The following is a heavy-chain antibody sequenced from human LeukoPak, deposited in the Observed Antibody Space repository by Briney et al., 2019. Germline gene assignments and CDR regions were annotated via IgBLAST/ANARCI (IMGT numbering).Heavy chain of an antibody. D-gene: IGHD4-17*01. CDR2: LSGGGST. V-gene: IGHV3-69-1*01. CDR1: GASISGWY. Sequence: ETLSLTCTVSGASISGWYWSWIRQPPGKGLEWVSTLSGGGSTYYADSVKGRFTISRDNAKNSLYLQMNSLRVEDTAVYYCARERYGDSFDYWGQGTLVTVSS. CDR3: ARERYGDSFDY. J-gene: IGHJ4*02.